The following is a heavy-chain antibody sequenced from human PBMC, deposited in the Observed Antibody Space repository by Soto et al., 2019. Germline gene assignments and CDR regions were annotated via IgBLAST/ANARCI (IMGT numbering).Heavy chain of an antibody. J-gene: IGHJ5*02. D-gene: IGHD3-3*01. CDR1: GGSISSYY. CDR2: IYYSGST. CDR3: ARDRRDWSGYNNWFDP. V-gene: IGHV4-59*01. Sequence: PSETLSLTCTVSGGSISSYYWSWIRQPPGKGLEWIGYIYYSGSTNYNPSLKSRVTISVDTSKNQFSLKLSSVTAADTAVYYCARDRRDWSGYNNWFDPWGQGTLVTVSS.